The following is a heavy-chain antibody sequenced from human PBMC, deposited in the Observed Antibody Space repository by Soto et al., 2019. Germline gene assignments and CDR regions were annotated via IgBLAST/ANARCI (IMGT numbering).Heavy chain of an antibody. V-gene: IGHV1-18*01. J-gene: IGHJ3*02. D-gene: IGHD3-22*01. Sequence: ASVKVSCKASGYTFTNYGISWVRQAPGQGLEWMGWIGAYNGNTNYAQRLQGRVTMTTDTSTSTAYMELRSLRSDDTAVYYCARDYHDTRGRAFDIWGQGTRVTVSS. CDR3: ARDYHDTRGRAFDI. CDR2: IGAYNGNT. CDR1: GYTFTNYG.